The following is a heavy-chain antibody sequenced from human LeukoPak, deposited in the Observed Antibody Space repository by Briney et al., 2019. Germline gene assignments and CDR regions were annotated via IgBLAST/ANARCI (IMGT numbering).Heavy chain of an antibody. Sequence: PSETLSLTCGVSGGSIDITNYWSWVHQAPGKGLEWIGEISHDGTTNYRPSLRSRVAMSFDRANNQFSLSLTSVTAADTAVYYCTRENRPFCPFAFWGQGVLVTVSS. V-gene: IGHV4-4*02. CDR3: TRENRPFCPFAF. CDR2: ISHDGTT. D-gene: IGHD2/OR15-2a*01. CDR1: GGSIDITNY. J-gene: IGHJ4*02.